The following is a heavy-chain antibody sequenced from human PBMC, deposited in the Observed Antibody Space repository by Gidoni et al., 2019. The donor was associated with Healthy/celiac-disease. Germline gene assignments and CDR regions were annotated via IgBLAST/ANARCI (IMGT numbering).Heavy chain of an antibody. CDR2: CNPNSGGT. J-gene: IGHJ4*02. V-gene: IGHV1-2*02. D-gene: IGHD3-22*01. Sequence: QVKLVQAGAEVKKPGDYVKAACKASGYPLTGAYMQRGRQDRCQGLEWRGWCNPNSGGTNYAQKFQGRVPMARYTSISTAYMDLSRLRSDDTAVYYFARVPRNPTTYYYDSSGYYYAPHFDYCGQGTLVTVSS. CDR1: GYPLTGAY. CDR3: ARVPRNPTTYYYDSSGYYYAPHFDY.